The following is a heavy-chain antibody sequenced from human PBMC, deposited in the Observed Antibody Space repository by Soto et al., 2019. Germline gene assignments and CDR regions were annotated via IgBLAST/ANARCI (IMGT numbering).Heavy chain of an antibody. Sequence: SETLSLTCAVYGGSFSGYYWSWIRQPPGKGLEWIGEINHSGSTNYNPSLKSRVTISVDTSKNQFSLKLSSVTAADTAVYYCARGGVYGDYEGQNNWFDPWGQGTLVTVSS. CDR3: ARGGVYGDYEGQNNWFDP. V-gene: IGHV4-34*01. CDR2: INHSGST. D-gene: IGHD4-17*01. CDR1: GGSFSGYY. J-gene: IGHJ5*02.